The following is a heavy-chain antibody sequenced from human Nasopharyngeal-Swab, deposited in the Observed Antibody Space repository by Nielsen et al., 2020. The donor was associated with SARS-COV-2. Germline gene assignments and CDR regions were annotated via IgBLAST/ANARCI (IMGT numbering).Heavy chain of an antibody. Sequence: GGSLRLSCAASGFTFSSYWMSWVRQAPGKGLEWVSYISSSSSTIYYADFVKGRFTISRDNAKNSLYLQMNSLRAEDTAVYYCATYYDILTGYSEAFDIWGQGTMVTVSS. V-gene: IGHV3-48*04. CDR1: GFTFSSYW. CDR3: ATYYDILTGYSEAFDI. CDR2: ISSSSSTI. D-gene: IGHD3-9*01. J-gene: IGHJ3*02.